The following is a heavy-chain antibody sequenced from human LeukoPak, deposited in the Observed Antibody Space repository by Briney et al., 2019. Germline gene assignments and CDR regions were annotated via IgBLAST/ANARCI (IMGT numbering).Heavy chain of an antibody. CDR3: VNGFAGSSGGY. Sequence: GRSLRLSCSASGFTFSSYGMHWVRQAPGKGLEHVSGISSNGGRTYYADSVKGRLTISRDNSKNTLYLQMSSLRADDTAVYYCVNGFAGSSGGYWGPGTLVTVSS. CDR2: ISSNGGRT. CDR1: GFTFSSYG. V-gene: IGHV3-64D*09. J-gene: IGHJ4*02. D-gene: IGHD1-26*01.